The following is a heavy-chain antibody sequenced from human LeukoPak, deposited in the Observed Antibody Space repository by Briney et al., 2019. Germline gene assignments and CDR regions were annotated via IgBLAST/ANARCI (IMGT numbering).Heavy chain of an antibody. CDR1: GFTFSDHY. CDR2: TRNKANSYTT. D-gene: IGHD1-26*01. J-gene: IGHJ4*02. CDR3: AREIWGSYSASFDY. Sequence: PGGSLRLSCAASGFTFSDHYMDWVRQAPGKGLEWVGRTRNKANSYTTEYAASVKGRFTISRDDSKNSLYLQMNSLKTEDTAVYYCAREIWGSYSASFDYWGQGTLVTVSS. V-gene: IGHV3-72*01.